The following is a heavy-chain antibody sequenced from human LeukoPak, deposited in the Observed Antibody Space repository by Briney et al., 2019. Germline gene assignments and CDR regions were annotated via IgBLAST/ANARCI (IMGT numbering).Heavy chain of an antibody. D-gene: IGHD3-10*01. CDR3: ARDRVYYYGMDV. V-gene: IGHV4-59*01. CDR1: GGSISSYY. Sequence: SETLSLTCTVSGGSISSYYWSWIRQPPGKGLEWIGYIYYSGSTNYNPSLKSRVTISVDTSKNQFSLKLSSVTAADTAVYYCARDRVYYYGMDVWGQGTTVTVSS. J-gene: IGHJ6*02. CDR2: IYYSGST.